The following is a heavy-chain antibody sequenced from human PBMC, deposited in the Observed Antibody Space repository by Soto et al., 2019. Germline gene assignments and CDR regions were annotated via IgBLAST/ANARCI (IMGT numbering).Heavy chain of an antibody. J-gene: IGHJ6*02. CDR3: ARHRRRPGIAAAGTPGMDV. CDR1: GYSFTSYW. D-gene: IGHD6-13*01. V-gene: IGHV5-10-1*01. Sequence: GESLKISCKGSGYSFTSYWISWVRQTPGKGLEWMGRIDPSDSYTNYSPSFQGHVTISADKSISTAYLQWSSLKASDTAMYYCARHRRRPGIAAAGTPGMDVWGQGTTVTVSS. CDR2: IDPSDSYT.